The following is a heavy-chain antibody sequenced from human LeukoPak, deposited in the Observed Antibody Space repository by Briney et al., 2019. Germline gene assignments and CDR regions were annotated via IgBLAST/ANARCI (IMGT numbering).Heavy chain of an antibody. CDR3: AKGRFTYGDYVVPPGSLDANDGFDM. CDR1: GFTFSSYW. D-gene: IGHD4-17*01. Sequence: PGGSLRLSCAASGFTFSSYWMTWVRQAPGKGLEWVAYINEDGSQKYYVDSVKGRFSISRDNAKNSLFLQMNSLRAEDTAVYYCAKGRFTYGDYVVPPGSLDANDGFDMWGQGTMVTVSS. CDR2: INEDGSQK. V-gene: IGHV3-7*01. J-gene: IGHJ3*02.